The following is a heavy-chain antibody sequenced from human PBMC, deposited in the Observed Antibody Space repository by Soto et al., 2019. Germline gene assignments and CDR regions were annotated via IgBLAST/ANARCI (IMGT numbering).Heavy chain of an antibody. D-gene: IGHD3-9*01. V-gene: IGHV4-4*02. Sequence: PSETLSLTCAVSSGSISSSNWWSWVRQPPGKGLEWIGEIYHSGSTNYNPSLKSRVTISVDKSKNQFSLKLSSVTAADTAAYYCARDYYDILTGYYGFDYWGQGTLVTVSS. J-gene: IGHJ4*02. CDR1: SGSISSSNW. CDR2: IYHSGST. CDR3: ARDYYDILTGYYGFDY.